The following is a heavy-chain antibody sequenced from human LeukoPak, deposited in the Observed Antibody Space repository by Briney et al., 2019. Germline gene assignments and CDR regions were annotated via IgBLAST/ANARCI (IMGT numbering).Heavy chain of an antibody. D-gene: IGHD3-22*01. Sequence: ASVKVSCKASGYTFTSYGISWVRQAPGQGLEWMGRISAYNGNTNYVQKLQGRVTMTIDTSTSTVYMELRSLRSDDTAVYYCARDRYYYDSSGYYYFDYWGQGTLVTVSS. CDR2: ISAYNGNT. CDR1: GYTFTSYG. V-gene: IGHV1-18*01. CDR3: ARDRYYYDSSGYYYFDY. J-gene: IGHJ4*02.